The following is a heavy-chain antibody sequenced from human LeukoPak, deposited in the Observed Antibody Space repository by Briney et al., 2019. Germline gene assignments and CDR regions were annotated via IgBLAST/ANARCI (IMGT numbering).Heavy chain of an antibody. CDR1: GYTSTGYY. CDR2: INPNSGGT. CDR3: ARDSGDGYITVLDY. D-gene: IGHD5-24*01. V-gene: IGHV1-2*02. Sequence: GASVKVSCKASGYTSTGYYMHWVRQAPGQGLEWMGWINPNSGGTNYAQTFQGRVTMTRDTSISTAYMELSRLRSDDTAVYYCARDSGDGYITVLDYWGQGTLVTVSS. J-gene: IGHJ4*02.